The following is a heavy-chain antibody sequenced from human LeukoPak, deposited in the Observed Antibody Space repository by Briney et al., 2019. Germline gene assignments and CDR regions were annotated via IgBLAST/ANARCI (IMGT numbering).Heavy chain of an antibody. D-gene: IGHD2-21*02. V-gene: IGHV1-18*01. CDR3: ARQPATASRFDYYYYMDV. CDR1: GYTFTSYG. J-gene: IGHJ6*03. Sequence: ASVKVSCKASGYTFTSYGISWLRQAPGRGLEWLGGFHPDNGDTIYAQDFQGLFTMSEDTSTNTAYMQLSSLTSDDTAVYYCARQPATASRFDYYYYMDVWGKGTTVTISS. CDR2: FHPDNGDT.